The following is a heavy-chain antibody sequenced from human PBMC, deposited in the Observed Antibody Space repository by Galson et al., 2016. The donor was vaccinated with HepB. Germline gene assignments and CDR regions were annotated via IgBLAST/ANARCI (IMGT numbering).Heavy chain of an antibody. D-gene: IGHD1-26*01. Sequence: PALVKPTQTLTLTCTFSGFSLSTSGMCVSWIRQSPGKALEWLALIDWEDDKYYSTSLKTRLTISKDTSKNQVDLTMTNMDPMDTGTYFCARIRLSGSQMGWWAYFDYWGQGTLVTVSS. CDR2: IDWEDDK. CDR3: ARIRLSGSQMGWWAYFDY. J-gene: IGHJ4*02. V-gene: IGHV2-70*01. CDR1: GFSLSTSGMC.